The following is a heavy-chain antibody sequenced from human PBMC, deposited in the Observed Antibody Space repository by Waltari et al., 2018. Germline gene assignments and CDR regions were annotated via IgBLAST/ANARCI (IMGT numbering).Heavy chain of an antibody. V-gene: IGHV3-21*01. J-gene: IGHJ3*02. D-gene: IGHD3-3*01. CDR1: GFTSSSYS. CDR3: ARAGLSASGVVLDDAFDI. CDR2: ISRSSTYI. Sequence: EVPLVESGGGLVKSGGSQRLPCAAPGFTSSSYSMRWVRQAPGKGLEWLSIISRSSTYIYYSDSVKGRFTISRDKAKNSVFLQMNSLRAEDTAMYYCARAGLSASGVVLDDAFDIWGQGTMVIVSS.